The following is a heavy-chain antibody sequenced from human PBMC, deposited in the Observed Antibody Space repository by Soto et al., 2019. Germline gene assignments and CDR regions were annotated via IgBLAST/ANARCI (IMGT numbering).Heavy chain of an antibody. CDR3: ARDGSDRGWVDP. CDR1: GGSISSGGYY. Sequence: QVQLQESGPGLVKPSQTLSLTCTVSGGSISSGGYYWTWIRQHPERGLACIGYIYYSGSTFYNPSLESRVTISVDTSKNQFSLKLSSVTAADTAVYYCARDGSDRGWVDPWGQGTLVTVSS. V-gene: IGHV4-31*03. D-gene: IGHD2-2*03. J-gene: IGHJ5*02. CDR2: IYYSGST.